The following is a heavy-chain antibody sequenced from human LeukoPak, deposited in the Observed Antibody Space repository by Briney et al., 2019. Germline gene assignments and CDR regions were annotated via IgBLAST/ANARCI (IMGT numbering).Heavy chain of an antibody. D-gene: IGHD1-26*01. V-gene: IGHV3-7*04. J-gene: IGHJ3*02. CDR2: IKQDGSEK. CDR1: GFTFSLYF. Sequence: GGSLRLSCAASGFTFSLYFLSWVRQAPGKGLEWVANIKQDGSEKYYVDSVKGRFTISRDNSKNTLYLQMNSLRAEDTAVYYCARELLPPDAFDIWGQGTMVTVSS. CDR3: ARELLPPDAFDI.